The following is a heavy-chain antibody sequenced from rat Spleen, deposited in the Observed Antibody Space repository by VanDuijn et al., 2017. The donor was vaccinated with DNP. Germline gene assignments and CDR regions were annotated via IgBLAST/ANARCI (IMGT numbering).Heavy chain of an antibody. D-gene: IGHD1-9*01. V-gene: IGHV5-31*01. CDR1: GFIFSNYW. CDR2: ISYDGSSN. J-gene: IGHJ2*01. Sequence: EVQLVESGGGPVQPGRSLKLSCVASGFIFSNYWMTWIRQAPGKGLEWVASISYDGSSNYYRDSVKGRFTISRDNAKSTLYLQMDSLRSEDTATYYCARLDYGYTLYYFDYWGQGVMVTVSS. CDR3: ARLDYGYTLYYFDY.